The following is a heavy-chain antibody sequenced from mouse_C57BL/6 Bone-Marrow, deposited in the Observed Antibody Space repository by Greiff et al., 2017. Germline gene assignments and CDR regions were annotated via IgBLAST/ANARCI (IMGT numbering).Heavy chain of an antibody. D-gene: IGHD2-5*01. CDR1: GYTFTSYW. CDR3: ARKPAYSSNFWFAY. V-gene: IGHV1-53*01. Sequence: VQLQQPGTELVKPGASVKLSCKASGYTFTSYWMHWVKQRPGQGLEWIGNINPSNGGTNYNAKFKSKATLTVDKSSSTAYMQLSSLTSEDSAVYYCARKPAYSSNFWFAYWGQGTLVTVSA. CDR2: INPSNGGT. J-gene: IGHJ3*01.